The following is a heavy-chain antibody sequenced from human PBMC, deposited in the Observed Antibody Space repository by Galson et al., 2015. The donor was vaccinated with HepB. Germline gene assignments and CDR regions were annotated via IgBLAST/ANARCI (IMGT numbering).Heavy chain of an antibody. CDR3: ARQTRYYDILTGYYQNYWYFDL. CDR1: GFTYSNYY. D-gene: IGHD3-9*01. J-gene: IGHJ2*01. Sequence: SMRLSCAASGFTYSNYYTSWLRQSPWKGLAWVSYIRSSSSYTNYAPSVKGRFTISRDNAKNSLYLQMNSLRAEDTAVYYCARQTRYYDILTGYYQNYWYFDLWGRGTLVTVSS. CDR2: IRSSSSYT. V-gene: IGHV3-11*03.